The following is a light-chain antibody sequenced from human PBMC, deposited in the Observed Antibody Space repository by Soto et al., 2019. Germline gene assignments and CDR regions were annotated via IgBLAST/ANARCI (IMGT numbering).Light chain of an antibody. CDR3: QQRGTWPLT. CDR1: QSVSGY. Sequence: EPLSTHSRPSLSLSPEKLAILPCKPKQSVSGYLAWYQQTPGQAPRLLIYDTSNRATGIPARFSGSGPGTDFTLTISSLEPEDFAVYSCQQRGTWPLTFVGGTKV. J-gene: IGKJ4*01. V-gene: IGKV3-11*01. CDR2: DTS.